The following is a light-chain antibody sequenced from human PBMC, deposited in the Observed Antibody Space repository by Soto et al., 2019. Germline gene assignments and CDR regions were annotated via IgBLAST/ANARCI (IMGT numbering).Light chain of an antibody. CDR3: QQYGSSPPYT. Sequence: EIVLTQSPGTLSLSPGERATLSCRASQSVSSNYLAWYQQKPGQAHRLLIYGTSSRATGIPDRFSGSGSGTYFTLTISRLEPEDFAVYYCQQYGSSPPYTFGQGTKLEIK. J-gene: IGKJ2*01. CDR1: QSVSSNY. CDR2: GTS. V-gene: IGKV3-20*01.